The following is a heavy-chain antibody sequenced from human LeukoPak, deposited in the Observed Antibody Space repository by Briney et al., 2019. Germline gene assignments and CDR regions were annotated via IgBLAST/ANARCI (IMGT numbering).Heavy chain of an antibody. J-gene: IGHJ5*02. Sequence: ASVKVSCKASGYTFTGYYMHWVRQAPGQGLEWMGWINPNSGGTNYAQKFQGWVTVTRDTSISTAYMELSRLRSDDTAVYYCARAYCSGGSCHLYNWFDPWGQGTLVTVSS. D-gene: IGHD2-15*01. CDR3: ARAYCSGGSCHLYNWFDP. CDR1: GYTFTGYY. CDR2: INPNSGGT. V-gene: IGHV1-2*04.